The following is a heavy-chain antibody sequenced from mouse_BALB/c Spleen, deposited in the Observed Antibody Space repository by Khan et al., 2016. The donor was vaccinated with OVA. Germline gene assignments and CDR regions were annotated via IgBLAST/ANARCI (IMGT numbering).Heavy chain of an antibody. J-gene: IGHJ2*01. CDR1: GYTFTNYT. CDR3: ARSPIPPYYFDY. Sequence: VQLQQSGAELARPGASVKMSCKASGYTFTNYTMHWVQQRPGQGLEWIGYINPSSGYTNYNQNFNDKATLTTDRSSSTAYMQLSSLTSDDSAVYYCARSPIPPYYFDYWGQGTTLTVSS. CDR2: INPSSGYT. V-gene: IGHV1-4*01.